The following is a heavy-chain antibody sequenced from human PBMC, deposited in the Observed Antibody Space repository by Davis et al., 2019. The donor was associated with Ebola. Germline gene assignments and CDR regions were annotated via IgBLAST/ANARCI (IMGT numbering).Heavy chain of an antibody. V-gene: IGHV4-4*02. D-gene: IGHD2-15*01. Sequence: GSLRLSCAVSGGSISNSNWWSWVRQPPGKGLEWIGEIYHSGSTNYNPSLKSRVTISVDKSKNQFSLKLSSVTAADTAVYYCARLSVVAATQGSDYWGQGTLVTVSS. CDR1: GGSISNSNW. CDR3: ARLSVVAATQGSDY. CDR2: IYHSGST. J-gene: IGHJ4*02.